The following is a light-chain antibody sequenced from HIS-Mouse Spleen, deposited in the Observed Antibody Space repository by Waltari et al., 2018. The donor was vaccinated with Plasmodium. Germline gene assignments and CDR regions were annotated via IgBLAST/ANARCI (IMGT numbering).Light chain of an antibody. CDR2: VAS. CDR3: QQSYSTLMYT. V-gene: IGKV1-39*01. J-gene: IGKJ2*01. Sequence: DIQLIQYPSDLSTSVGARVTISCLASQSISSYLNCYQQKPGKAPKHLIYVASSLQSGVPSRFSGSGSVTDFTLTISSLQPEDFATYYCQQSYSTLMYTFGQGTKLEIK. CDR1: QSISSY.